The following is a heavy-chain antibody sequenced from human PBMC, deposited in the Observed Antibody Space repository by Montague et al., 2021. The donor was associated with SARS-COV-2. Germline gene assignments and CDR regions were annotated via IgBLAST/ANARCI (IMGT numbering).Heavy chain of an antibody. Sequence: PALVKPTQTLTLTCTFSGFSLKTNGMCVSWIRQSPGKALEWLARIDWDGERSYNSRLETRLTISNDTSKNQVFLTVAHMNPVDTATYYCARTTRRYYGSRNYYFDXWGQGAPVTVSS. J-gene: IGHJ4*02. CDR1: GFSLKTNGMC. CDR2: IDWDGER. D-gene: IGHD3-10*01. V-gene: IGHV2-70*11. CDR3: ARTTRRYYGSRNYYFDX.